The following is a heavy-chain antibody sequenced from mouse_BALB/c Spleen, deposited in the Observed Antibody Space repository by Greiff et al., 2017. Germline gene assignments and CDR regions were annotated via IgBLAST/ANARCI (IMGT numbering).Heavy chain of an antibody. CDR2: INPSNGGT. V-gene: IGHV1S81*02. D-gene: IGHD2-3*01. Sequence: VQRVESGAELVKPGASVKLSCKASGYTFTSYYMYWVKQRPGQGLEWIGEINPSNGGTNFNEKFKSKATLTVDKSSSTAYMQLSSLTSEDSAVYYCTRRGDGYYDAMDYWGQGTSVTVSS. J-gene: IGHJ4*01. CDR3: TRRGDGYYDAMDY. CDR1: GYTFTSYY.